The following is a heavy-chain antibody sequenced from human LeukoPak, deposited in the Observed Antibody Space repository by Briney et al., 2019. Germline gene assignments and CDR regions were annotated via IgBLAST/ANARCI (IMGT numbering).Heavy chain of an antibody. CDR1: GGTFSSYA. CDR3: AREFFRYCSSTSCYPGLWFGEDFHFDY. J-gene: IGHJ4*02. Sequence: SVKVSCKASGGTFSSYAISWVRQAPGQGLEWMGGIIPIFGTANYAQKFQGRVTITADESTSTAYMELSSLRSEDTAVYYCAREFFRYCSSTSCYPGLWFGEDFHFDYWGQGTLVTVSS. CDR2: IIPIFGTA. V-gene: IGHV1-69*01. D-gene: IGHD2-2*01.